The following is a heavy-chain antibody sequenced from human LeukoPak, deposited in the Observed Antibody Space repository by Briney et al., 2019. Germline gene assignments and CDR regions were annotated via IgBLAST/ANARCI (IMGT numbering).Heavy chain of an antibody. CDR1: GYTFTSYY. J-gene: IGHJ5*02. CDR2: INPTGGST. CDR3: AREEIRYFDWLPT. Sequence: ASVKVSCKASGYTFTSYYMHWVRQAPGQGLEWMGLINPTGGSTGYAQKFQGRVTMTRDMSTSTDYMELSSLRSEDTAIYYCAREEIRYFDWLPTWGQGTLVTVSS. D-gene: IGHD3-9*01. V-gene: IGHV1-46*01.